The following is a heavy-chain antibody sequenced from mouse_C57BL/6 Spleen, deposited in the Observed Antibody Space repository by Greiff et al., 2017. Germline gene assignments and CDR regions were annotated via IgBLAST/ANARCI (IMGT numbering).Heavy chain of an antibody. CDR3: TRSDPCLWYFDG. J-gene: IGHJ1*03. Sequence: VQLQQSGTVLARPGASVKMSCTTSGYTFTSYWMHWVKQRPGQGLEWIGAIYPGNSDTSYNQKFKGKAKLTAVTSASTAYMELSSLTNEDSAVYYCTRSDPCLWYFDGWGTGTTVTVSS. CDR2: IYPGNSDT. CDR1: GYTFTSYW. V-gene: IGHV1-5*01.